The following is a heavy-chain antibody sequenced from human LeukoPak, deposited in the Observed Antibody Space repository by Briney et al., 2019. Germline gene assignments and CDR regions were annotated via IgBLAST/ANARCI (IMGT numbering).Heavy chain of an antibody. CDR1: GFTFSSYE. CDR3: SRERVAVAGTVAPYYYYGMDV. D-gene: IGHD6-19*01. CDR2: ISSSGSTI. J-gene: IGHJ6*02. V-gene: IGHV3-48*03. Sequence: GGSLRLSRAASGFTFSSYEMNWVRQAPEKGLEWVSYISSSGSTIYYADSVKGRYTFSRDNAKNSLYLQMNSLRAEDTAVYYCSRERVAVAGTVAPYYYYGMDVWGQGTTVTVSS.